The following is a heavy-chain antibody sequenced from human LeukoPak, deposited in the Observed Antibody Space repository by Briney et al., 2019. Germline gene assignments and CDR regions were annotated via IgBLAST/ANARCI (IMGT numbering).Heavy chain of an antibody. CDR2: ISWEGGST. D-gene: IGHD3-3*01. Sequence: GGSLRLSCAASGFTFDDYTMHWVRQAPGKGLEWVSLISWEGGSTYYADSVKGRFTISRDNSKNSLYLQMNSLRTEDTALYYCAKDILPMSGHPSMSVDYWGQGTLVTVSS. CDR3: AKDILPMSGHPSMSVDY. J-gene: IGHJ4*02. CDR1: GFTFDDYT. V-gene: IGHV3-43*01.